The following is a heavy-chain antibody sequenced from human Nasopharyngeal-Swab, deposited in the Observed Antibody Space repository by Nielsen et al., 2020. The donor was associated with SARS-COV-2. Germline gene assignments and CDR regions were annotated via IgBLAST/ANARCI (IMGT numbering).Heavy chain of an antibody. V-gene: IGHV1-58*01. CDR3: ATDSSGYHDAFDI. CDR2: IVVGSGST. Sequence: WVRQAPGQRLEWIGWIVVGSGSTNYAQKFQERVTITRDMSTSTAYMELSSLRSEDTAVYYCATDSSGYHDAFDIWGQGTMVTVSS. D-gene: IGHD3-22*01. J-gene: IGHJ3*02.